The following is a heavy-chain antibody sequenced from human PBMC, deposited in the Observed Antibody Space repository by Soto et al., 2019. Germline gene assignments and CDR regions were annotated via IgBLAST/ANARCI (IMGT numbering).Heavy chain of an antibody. Sequence: QVQLQEPGPGLVKPSQTLSLTCTVSGGSISSGGYYWSWIRQHPGKGLEWIGCIYYSGSTYYNPSLKSRVTISVDTSKNQFSLKLSSVTAADTAVYYCATSHYDILTGYSGAEYFQHWGQGTLVTVSS. CDR1: GGSISSGGYY. D-gene: IGHD3-9*01. CDR3: ATSHYDILTGYSGAEYFQH. CDR2: IYYSGST. J-gene: IGHJ1*01. V-gene: IGHV4-31*03.